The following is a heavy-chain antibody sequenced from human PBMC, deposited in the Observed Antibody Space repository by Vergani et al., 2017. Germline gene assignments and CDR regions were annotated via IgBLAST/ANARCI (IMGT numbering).Heavy chain of an antibody. V-gene: IGHV3-48*01. Sequence: EVQLVESGGGLVQPGGSLRLSCAASGFTFSSYSMNWVRQAPGKGLEWVSYISSSSSTIYYADSVKGRFTISRDNAKNSLYLQMNSLRAEDTAVYYCARDYYDSITNPCDIWGQGTMVTVS. CDR1: GFTFSSYS. J-gene: IGHJ3*02. CDR2: ISSSSSTI. CDR3: ARDYYDSITNPCDI. D-gene: IGHD3-22*01.